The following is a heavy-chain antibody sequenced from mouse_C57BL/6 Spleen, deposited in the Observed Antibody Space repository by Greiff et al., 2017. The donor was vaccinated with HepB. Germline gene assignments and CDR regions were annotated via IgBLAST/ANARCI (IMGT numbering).Heavy chain of an antibody. J-gene: IGHJ2*01. CDR1: GFTFNTYA. CDR2: IRSKSSNYAT. D-gene: IGHD1-1*01. V-gene: IGHV10-3*01. CDR3: VRDSVTYYGSSWDY. Sequence: EVQRVESGGGLVQPKGSLKLSCAASGFTFNTYAMHWVRQAPGKGLEWVARIRSKSSNYATYYADSVKDRFTISRDDSQSMLYLQMNNLKTEDTAMYYCVRDSVTYYGSSWDYWGQGTTLTVSS.